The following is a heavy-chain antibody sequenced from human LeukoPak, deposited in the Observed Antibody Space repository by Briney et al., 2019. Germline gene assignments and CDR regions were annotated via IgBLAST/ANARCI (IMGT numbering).Heavy chain of an antibody. CDR2: ISSSSYI. CDR3: ARWGVANRPFDY. J-gene: IGHJ4*02. Sequence: PGGSLRLSCAASGFTFSSYSMNWVRQAPGKGLEWVSSISSSSYIYYADSVKGRFTISRDNAKNSLYLQMNSLRAEDTAVYYCARWGVANRPFDYWGQGTLVTVSS. CDR1: GFTFSSYS. V-gene: IGHV3-21*01. D-gene: IGHD3-10*01.